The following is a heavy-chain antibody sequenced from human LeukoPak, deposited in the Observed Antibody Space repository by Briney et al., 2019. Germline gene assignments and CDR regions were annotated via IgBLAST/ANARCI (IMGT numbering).Heavy chain of an antibody. V-gene: IGHV1-2*02. Sequence: ASVKVPCKASGYTFTGYYMHWVRQAPGQGLEWMGWINPNSGGTNYAQKFQGRVTMTRDTSISTAYMELSRLRSDDTAVYYCARDWGAVADDAFDIWGQGTMVTVSS. D-gene: IGHD6-19*01. J-gene: IGHJ3*02. CDR1: GYTFTGYY. CDR3: ARDWGAVADDAFDI. CDR2: INPNSGGT.